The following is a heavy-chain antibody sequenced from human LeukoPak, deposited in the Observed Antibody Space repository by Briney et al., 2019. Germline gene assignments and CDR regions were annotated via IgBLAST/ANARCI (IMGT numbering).Heavy chain of an antibody. CDR1: SYIFTSYG. D-gene: IGHD3-3*01. CDR2: ISAYNGNT. Sequence: GASVKVSCKASSYIFTSYGISWVRQAPGQGLEWMGWISAYNGNTNYAQKLQGRVTMTTDTSTSTAYMELRSLRSDDTAVYYCAREYYDFWSGYRMGFDYWGQGTLVTVSS. CDR3: AREYYDFWSGYRMGFDY. V-gene: IGHV1-18*01. J-gene: IGHJ4*02.